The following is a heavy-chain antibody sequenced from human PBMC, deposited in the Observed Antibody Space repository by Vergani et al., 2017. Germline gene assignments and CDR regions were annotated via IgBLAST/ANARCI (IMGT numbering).Heavy chain of an antibody. J-gene: IGHJ3*01. CDR3: ARDGGEYDKDALDV. D-gene: IGHD2-21*01. CDR1: GRSFSGYY. CDR2: INHSGST. Sequence: QVQLQQWGAGLLKPSETLSLTCAVYGRSFSGYYWSWIRQPPGKGLEWIGEINHSGSTNYNPSLKSRVTISVDTSKNQFSLKLSSVTAADTAVYYCARDGGEYDKDALDVWCQGTKVTVTS. V-gene: IGHV4-34*01.